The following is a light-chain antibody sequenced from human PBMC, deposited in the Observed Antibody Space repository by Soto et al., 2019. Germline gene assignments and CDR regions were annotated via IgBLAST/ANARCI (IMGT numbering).Light chain of an antibody. Sequence: DIVMTQPPLLLSVTPGQPASISCKASKNLLHGTGKTYLSWYLQKPGQAPQLLIYEVSNRFSGVPERFSGSESGTDFTLEISRVEAEDVGIYYCMQSVQLLLYSFGQGTRLEIK. V-gene: IGKV2D-29*01. CDR2: EVS. CDR1: KNLLHGTGKTY. CDR3: MQSVQLLLYS. J-gene: IGKJ2*03.